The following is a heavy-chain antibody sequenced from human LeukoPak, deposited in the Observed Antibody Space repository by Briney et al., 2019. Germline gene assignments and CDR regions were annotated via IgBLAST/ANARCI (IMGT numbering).Heavy chain of an antibody. CDR1: GFTFSSDA. J-gene: IGHJ4*02. CDR2: ISGSGGST. D-gene: IGHD3-22*01. CDR3: AKRSSISSGYFDL. V-gene: IGHV3-23*01. Sequence: PGGSLRLSCAASGFTFSSDAMSWVRQAPGKGLEWVSAISGSGGSTYYADSVKGRFTISRDNSKNTMYLQMNSLRAEDTAIYYCAKRSSISSGYFDLWGWGTLVTVSS.